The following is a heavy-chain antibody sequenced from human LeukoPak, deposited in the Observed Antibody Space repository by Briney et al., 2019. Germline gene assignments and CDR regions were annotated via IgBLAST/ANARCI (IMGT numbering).Heavy chain of an antibody. Sequence: GGSLRLSCAASGFTFSSYWMHWVRQAPGKGLVWVSRINSDGSSTSYADSVKGRFTISRDNAKNSLYLQMNSLRAEDTAVYYCARDPPIPAAIDWGQGTLVTVSS. CDR2: INSDGSST. CDR3: ARDPPIPAAID. J-gene: IGHJ4*02. D-gene: IGHD2-2*01. CDR1: GFTFSSYW. V-gene: IGHV3-74*01.